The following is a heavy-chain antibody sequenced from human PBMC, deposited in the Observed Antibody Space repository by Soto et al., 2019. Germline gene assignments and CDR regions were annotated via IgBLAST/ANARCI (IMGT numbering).Heavy chain of an antibody. CDR2: IIPIFGTA. J-gene: IGHJ4*02. CDR1: GGTFSSYA. CDR3: ARGNGRIAAAGTAVDY. V-gene: IGHV1-69*01. Sequence: QVQLVQSGAEVKKPGSSVKVSCKASGGTFSSYAISWVRQAPGQGLEWMGGIIPIFGTANYAQKFQGRVTITADEPTSTADIELSSLRSEDTAVYYCARGNGRIAAAGTAVDYWGQGTLVTVSS. D-gene: IGHD6-13*01.